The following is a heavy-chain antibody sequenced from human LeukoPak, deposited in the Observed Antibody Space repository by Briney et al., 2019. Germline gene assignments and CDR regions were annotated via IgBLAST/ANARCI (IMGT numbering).Heavy chain of an antibody. D-gene: IGHD1-1*01. J-gene: IGHJ5*02. V-gene: IGHV3-30-3*01. CDR1: GFIFSNYA. CDR3: ATGAAGVQLERSNWLDP. CDR2: ITSDASNK. Sequence: GRSLRLSCAASGFIFSNYAMHWVRQGPGKGLEWVAVITSDASNKYYADSVKGRFTISRDNSKNTLYLQMNGLRAEDTAVYYCATGAAGVQLERSNWLDPWGQGTLVTVSS.